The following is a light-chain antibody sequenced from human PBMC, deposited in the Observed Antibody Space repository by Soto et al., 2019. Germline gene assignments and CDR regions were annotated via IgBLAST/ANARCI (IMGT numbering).Light chain of an antibody. CDR1: QSISTNY. Sequence: EIVLTQSPGTLSLSAGERATLSCRASQSISTNYLAWYQQKPGQAPTVLIYGASTRATGIPDRFSGSGSGTEFTLTISRLEPEDFAVYYCQQYDTSPTFGQGTKVEIK. J-gene: IGKJ1*01. CDR3: QQYDTSPT. CDR2: GAS. V-gene: IGKV3-20*01.